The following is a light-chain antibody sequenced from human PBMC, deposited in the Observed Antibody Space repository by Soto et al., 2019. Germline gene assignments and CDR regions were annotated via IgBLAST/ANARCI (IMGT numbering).Light chain of an antibody. J-gene: IGKJ4*01. CDR1: QSVTSIY. CDR3: QQYGTSPRT. CDR2: GTS. Sequence: EIVLTQSPGTLSLSPGETATLSCRASQSVTSIYLAWYQRKPGQAPRLLIHGTSTRAPGIPDRFSGSGSGTDFTLTISTLEPEDFAMYDWQQYGTSPRTFGGGTKVEVK. V-gene: IGKV3-20*01.